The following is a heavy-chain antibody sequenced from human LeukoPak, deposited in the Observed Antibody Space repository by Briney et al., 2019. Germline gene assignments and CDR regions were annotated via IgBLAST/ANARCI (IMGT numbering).Heavy chain of an antibody. V-gene: IGHV4-59*01. D-gene: IGHD3-3*01. J-gene: IGHJ4*02. CDR2: IYYSGST. CDR3: ARAGSRYDFWSGYFDY. Sequence: SQTLSLTCTVSGGSISSYYWSWIRQPPGKGLEWIGYIYYSGSTNYNPSLKSRVTISVDTSKNQFSLKLSSVTAADTAVCYCARAGSRYDFWSGYFDYWGQGTLVTVSS. CDR1: GGSISSYY.